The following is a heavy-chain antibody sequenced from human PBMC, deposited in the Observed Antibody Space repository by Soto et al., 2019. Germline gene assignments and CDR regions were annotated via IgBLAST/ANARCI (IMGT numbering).Heavy chain of an antibody. V-gene: IGHV1-18*01. CDR1: GYTFASYG. Sequence: VASVKVSCKASGYTFASYGISWVRQAPGQGLEWMGWISAYNGNTNYAQKLQGRVTMTTDTSTSTAYMELRSLRSDDTAVYYCARDSAVADPLDYAFDIWGQGTMVTVSS. CDR3: ARDSAVADPLDYAFDI. CDR2: ISAYNGNT. D-gene: IGHD6-19*01. J-gene: IGHJ3*02.